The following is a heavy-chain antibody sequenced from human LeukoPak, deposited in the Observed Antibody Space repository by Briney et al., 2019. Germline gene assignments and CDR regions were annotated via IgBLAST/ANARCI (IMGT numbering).Heavy chain of an antibody. D-gene: IGHD6-19*01. CDR3: ARARSSGWYYYGMDV. CDR1: GGTFSSYA. J-gene: IGHJ6*02. Sequence: GASVKVSCKASGGTFSSYAISWVRQAPGQGLEWMGGIIPIFGTANYAQKFQGRVTFTADESTSTAYMELSSLRSEDTAVYYCARARSSGWYYYGMDVWGQGTTVTVSS. V-gene: IGHV1-69*13. CDR2: IIPIFGTA.